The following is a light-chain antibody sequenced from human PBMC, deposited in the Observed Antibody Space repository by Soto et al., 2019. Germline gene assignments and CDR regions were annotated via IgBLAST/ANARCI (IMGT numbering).Light chain of an antibody. J-gene: IGKJ3*01. Sequence: EIVMTQSPGILSVSPGERTTLSCRASQSLSSNLAWYQQKPGQAPRLLIYGASTRATGIPARFSGSGSGTEFTLTISSLQSEDFAVYYCQQYNNWPLTFGPGTKVDIK. CDR3: QQYNNWPLT. V-gene: IGKV3-15*01. CDR2: GAS. CDR1: QSLSSN.